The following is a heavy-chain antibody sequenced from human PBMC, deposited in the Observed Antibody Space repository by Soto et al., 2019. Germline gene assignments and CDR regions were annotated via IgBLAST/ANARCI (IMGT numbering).Heavy chain of an antibody. J-gene: IGHJ6*02. CDR3: ARGLGSGSYYNVYYYYGMDV. Sequence: SVKVSCKASGYTFTSYGISWVRQAPVQGLEWMGWISAYNGNTNYAQKLQGRVTMTTDTSTSTAYMELRSLRSDDTAVYYCARGLGSGSYYNVYYYYGMDVWGQGTTVTVSS. D-gene: IGHD3-10*02. V-gene: IGHV1-18*04. CDR2: ISAYNGNT. CDR1: GYTFTSYG.